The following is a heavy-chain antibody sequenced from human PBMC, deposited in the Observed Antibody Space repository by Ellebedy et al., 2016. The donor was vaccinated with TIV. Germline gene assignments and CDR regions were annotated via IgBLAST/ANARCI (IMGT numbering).Heavy chain of an antibody. CDR2: ISAYNGNT. Sequence: ASVKVSCXASGGTFTSYGISWVRQAPGQGLEWMGWISAYNGNTNYAQKLQGRVTMTTDTSTSTAYMELRSLRSDDTAVYYCARDAHAVTYYDFWSGYLMGGMDVWGQGTTVTVSS. CDR3: ARDAHAVTYYDFWSGYLMGGMDV. D-gene: IGHD3-3*01. J-gene: IGHJ6*02. V-gene: IGHV1-18*01. CDR1: GGTFTSYG.